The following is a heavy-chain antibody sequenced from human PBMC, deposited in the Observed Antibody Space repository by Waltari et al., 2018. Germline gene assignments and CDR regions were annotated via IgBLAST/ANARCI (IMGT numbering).Heavy chain of an antibody. CDR3: ARGRRRYGGNTRLFDY. Sequence: QVQLQQWGAGLLKPSETLSLTCAVSGGSFSCYYWSWTRQPPGKGLGWIGEINHSGSTNYNPSLKSRVTISVDTSKNQFSLKLSSVTAADTAVYYCARGRRRYGGNTRLFDYWGQGTLVTVSS. J-gene: IGHJ4*02. D-gene: IGHD4-17*01. CDR2: INHSGST. V-gene: IGHV4-34*01. CDR1: GGSFSCYY.